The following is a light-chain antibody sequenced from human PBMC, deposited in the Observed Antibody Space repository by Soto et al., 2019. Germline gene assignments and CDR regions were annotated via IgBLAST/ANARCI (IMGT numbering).Light chain of an antibody. CDR2: GAS. CDR1: QSVSSN. CDR3: QQYNNWLGT. Sequence: EIVMTQSPAILSVSPGERATLSCRASQSVSSNLAWYQQKPGQAPRLLIYGASTRATGIPARFSGSGSGTEFTLTISSLQSEDFAVYYCQQYNNWLGTFGQGTKVEIK. J-gene: IGKJ1*01. V-gene: IGKV3-15*01.